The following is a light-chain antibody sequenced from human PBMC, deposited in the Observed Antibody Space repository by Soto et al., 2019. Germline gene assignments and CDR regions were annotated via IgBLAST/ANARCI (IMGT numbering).Light chain of an antibody. CDR1: QSVSSN. CDR3: QQSDSTPYT. J-gene: IGKJ2*01. CDR2: GAS. Sequence: EIVMTQSPAALSVSPGERATLSCRATQSVSSNLAWYQQKPGQAPRLLIDGASTRATGIPARFSGSGSGTEFTLTISSLQSEDFATYYCQQSDSTPYTFGQGTKVEIK. V-gene: IGKV3-15*01.